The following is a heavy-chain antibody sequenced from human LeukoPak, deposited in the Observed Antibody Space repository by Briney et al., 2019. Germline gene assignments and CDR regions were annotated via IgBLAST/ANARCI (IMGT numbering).Heavy chain of an antibody. V-gene: IGHV4-4*07. CDR1: GGSISSYY. Sequence: SETLSLTCTVSGGSISSYYWSWIRQPAGKGLEWIGRIYTSGSTNYNTSLKSRVTISLDTSKKQFSLRLSSVTAADTAVYYCARVDFWGDGYTWGQGTMVTVSS. CDR2: IYTSGST. D-gene: IGHD5-24*01. CDR3: ARVDFWGDGYT. J-gene: IGHJ3*01.